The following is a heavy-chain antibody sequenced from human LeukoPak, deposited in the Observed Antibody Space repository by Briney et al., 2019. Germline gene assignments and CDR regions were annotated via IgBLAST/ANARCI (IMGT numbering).Heavy chain of an antibody. V-gene: IGHV4-38-2*01. D-gene: IGHD3-10*01. CDR1: GYSLSSGYY. CDR3: ARYYGSGSYSLDY. J-gene: IGHJ4*02. CDR2: IYHSGST. Sequence: SETLSLTCAVSGYSLSSGYYWGWIRPPPGKGLEWIGSIYHSGSTYYNPSLKSRVTVSVDTSKNQFSLNLSSVTAADTAVYYCARYYGSGSYSLDYWGQGTLVTVSS.